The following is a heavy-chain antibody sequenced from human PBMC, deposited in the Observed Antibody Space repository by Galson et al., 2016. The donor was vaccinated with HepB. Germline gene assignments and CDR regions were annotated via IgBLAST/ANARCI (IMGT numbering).Heavy chain of an antibody. Sequence: SETLSLTCSVSGDSVNSHNYYWGWMRQTPGEGLEWIGSIHYSGNTYSNPSLKSRVTVALDTSKNQFSLKLTSVTAADTAVYFCARYGGIWSGYFTYYGIDGWGQGTSVTVSS. V-gene: IGHV4-39*01. CDR1: GDSVNSHNYY. D-gene: IGHD3-3*01. CDR2: IHYSGNT. CDR3: ARYGGIWSGYFTYYGIDG. J-gene: IGHJ6*02.